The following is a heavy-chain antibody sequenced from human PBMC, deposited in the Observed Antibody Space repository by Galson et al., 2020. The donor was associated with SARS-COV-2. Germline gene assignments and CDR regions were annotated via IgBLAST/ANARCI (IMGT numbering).Heavy chain of an antibody. CDR3: ARGVWFDNFHFMDV. V-gene: IGHV4-59*01. Sequence: SETLSLTCTVSGGSISGYYWSWTRQTQRKGLEWIGYIYYSGRTNYNPSLESRGTISVDASKNQFSLNLNSVTAADTAVYYCARGVWFDNFHFMDVWGKGTTVTVSS. J-gene: IGHJ6*03. D-gene: IGHD3-10*01. CDR1: GGSISGYY. CDR2: IYYSGRT.